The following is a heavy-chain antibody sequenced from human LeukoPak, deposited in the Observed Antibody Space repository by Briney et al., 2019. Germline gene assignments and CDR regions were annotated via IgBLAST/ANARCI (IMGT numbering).Heavy chain of an antibody. V-gene: IGHV1-24*01. D-gene: IGHD1-14*01. CDR2: FDPEDGET. CDR1: GYTLTELS. CDR3: GTTRSLAEAQNWFDP. J-gene: IGHJ5*02. Sequence: GASVKVSCKVSGYTLTELSMHWVRQAPGKGLEWMGGFDPEDGETIYAQKFQGRVTMTEDTSTDTAYMELSSLRSEDTAVYYCGTTRSLAEAQNWFDPWGRGALVAVS.